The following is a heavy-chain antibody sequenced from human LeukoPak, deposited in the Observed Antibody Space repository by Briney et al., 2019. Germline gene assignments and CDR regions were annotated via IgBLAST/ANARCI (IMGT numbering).Heavy chain of an antibody. D-gene: IGHD3-22*01. J-gene: IGHJ4*02. CDR1: GFTFGDYA. CDR3: TRGGVDSSGYQSDY. CDR2: IRSKAYGGTT. Sequence: GGSLRLSCTASGFTFGDYAMSWVRQAPGKGLEWVGFIRSKAYGGTTEYAASVKGRFTISRDDSKSIAYLQMNSLKTEDAAVYYCTRGGVDSSGYQSDYWGQGTLVTASS. V-gene: IGHV3-49*04.